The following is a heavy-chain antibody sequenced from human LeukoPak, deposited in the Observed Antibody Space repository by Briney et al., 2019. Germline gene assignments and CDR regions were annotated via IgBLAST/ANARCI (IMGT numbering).Heavy chain of an antibody. CDR3: ARDTSTSDYVWGSYRPSSYFDY. D-gene: IGHD3-16*02. Sequence: PGGSLRLSCAASGFTFSSYGMHWVRQAPGKGLEWVAVISYDGSNKYYADSAKGRFTISRGNSKNTLYLQMNSLRAEDTAVYYCARDTSTSDYVWGSYRPSSYFDYWGQGTLVTVSS. V-gene: IGHV3-30*03. J-gene: IGHJ4*02. CDR1: GFTFSSYG. CDR2: ISYDGSNK.